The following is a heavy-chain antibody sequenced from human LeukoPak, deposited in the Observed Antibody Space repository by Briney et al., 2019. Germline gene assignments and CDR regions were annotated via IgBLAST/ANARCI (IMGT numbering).Heavy chain of an antibody. CDR3: ATHPAYCSGGSCYGNWFDL. J-gene: IGHJ5*02. V-gene: IGHV5-10-1*01. D-gene: IGHD2-15*01. Sequence: GESLRISCKGSGYSFTSYWISWVRQMPGKGLEWMGRIDPSDSYTNYSPSFQGHVTISADKSISTAYLQWSSLKASDTAMYYCATHPAYCSGGSCYGNWFDLWGQGTLVTVSS. CDR1: GYSFTSYW. CDR2: IDPSDSYT.